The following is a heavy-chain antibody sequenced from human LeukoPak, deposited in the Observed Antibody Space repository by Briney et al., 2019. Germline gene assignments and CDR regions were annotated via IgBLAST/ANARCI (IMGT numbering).Heavy chain of an antibody. D-gene: IGHD5-18*01. J-gene: IGHJ4*02. CDR2: MNPNSGNT. CDR3: ARAGYSYGFPQDY. CDR1: GYTFTSYD. V-gene: IGHV1-8*01. Sequence: GASVKVSCKASGYTFTSYDIYWVRQATGQGLEWMGWMNPNSGNTGYAQKFQGRVTMTRNTSISTAYMELSSLRSEDTAVYYCARAGYSYGFPQDYWGQGTLVTVSS.